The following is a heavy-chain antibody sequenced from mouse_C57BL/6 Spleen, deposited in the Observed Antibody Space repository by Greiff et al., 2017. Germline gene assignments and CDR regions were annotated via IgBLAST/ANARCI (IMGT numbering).Heavy chain of an antibody. Sequence: QVQLKQPGAELVMPGASVKLSCKASGYTFTSYWMHWVKQRPGQGLEWIGEIDPSDSYTNYNQKFKGKSTLTVDKSSSTAYMQLSSLTSEDSAVYYCARAHYYGSSYGYWGQGTTLTVSS. CDR3: ARAHYYGSSYGY. CDR1: GYTFTSYW. V-gene: IGHV1-69*01. CDR2: IDPSDSYT. J-gene: IGHJ2*01. D-gene: IGHD1-1*01.